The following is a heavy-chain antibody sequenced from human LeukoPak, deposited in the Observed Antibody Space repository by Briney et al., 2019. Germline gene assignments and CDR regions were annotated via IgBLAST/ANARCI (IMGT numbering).Heavy chain of an antibody. V-gene: IGHV3-53*01. D-gene: IGHD6-19*01. CDR1: DFSVNTNY. J-gene: IGHJ4*02. CDR3: VRSGYSSGWNRN. Sequence: PGGSLRLSCAASDFSVNTNYMNWVRQAPGKGLEWVSVLLSSGTAYYADSVKGRFTISRDNAKNTLYLQMNSLTAEDTAVYYCVRSGYSSGWNRNWGQGTLVIVSS. CDR2: LLSSGTA.